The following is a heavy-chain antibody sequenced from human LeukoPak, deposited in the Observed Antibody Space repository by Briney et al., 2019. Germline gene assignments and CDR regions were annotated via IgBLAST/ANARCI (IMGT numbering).Heavy chain of an antibody. V-gene: IGHV3-23*01. CDR2: ISGTGLST. D-gene: IGHD2-21*01. CDR3: AKLMRHMMEDVYDI. J-gene: IGHJ3*02. CDR1: GFTLGSFG. Sequence: GGSLRLSCAASGFTLGSFGVSWVRQAPGKGLEWVSFISGTGLSTYYADSVKGRFTISRDNSKSTLFMQMNSLRVEDTAVYYCAKLMRHMMEDVYDIWGQGTMVTVSS.